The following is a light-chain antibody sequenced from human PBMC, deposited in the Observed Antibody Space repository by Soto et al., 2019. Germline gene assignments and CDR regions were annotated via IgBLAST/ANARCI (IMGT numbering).Light chain of an antibody. J-gene: IGKJ5*01. V-gene: IGKV3-15*01. Sequence: TVMTQSPDTLAVSPGERATLSCTASQNIRTNLAWYQQKPGQAPRLLIYGASTRATGIPDRFSGSGSGTEFTLTISSLQSEDSAVYYCQQYNNWPPSITFGQGTRLEIK. CDR2: GAS. CDR1: QNIRTN. CDR3: QQYNNWPPSIT.